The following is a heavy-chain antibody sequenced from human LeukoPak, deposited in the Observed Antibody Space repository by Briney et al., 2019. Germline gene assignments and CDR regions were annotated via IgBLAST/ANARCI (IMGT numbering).Heavy chain of an antibody. Sequence: GASVKVSCKASGYTFTTYGISWVRQAPGQGLEWMGYIITYNGNTNYAQKLQGRVTMTTDTSTSTAYMELRSLRSDDTAVYYCARDLHRVVVRGVPHYYYYMDVWGKGTTVTISS. CDR1: GYTFTTYG. CDR3: ARDLHRVVVRGVPHYYYYMDV. D-gene: IGHD3-10*01. CDR2: IITYNGNT. J-gene: IGHJ6*03. V-gene: IGHV1-18*01.